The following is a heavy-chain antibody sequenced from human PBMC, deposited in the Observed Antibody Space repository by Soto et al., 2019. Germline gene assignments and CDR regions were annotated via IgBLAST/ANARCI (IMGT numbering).Heavy chain of an antibody. V-gene: IGHV1-24*01. CDR1: GYTLTELS. CDR3: AREFELGDGYNYMPGY. Sequence: ASVKVSCKVSGYTLTELSMHWVRQAPGKGLEWMGGFDPEDGETIYAQKFQGRVTMTEDTSTDTAYMELSSLRSEDTAVYYCAREFELGDGYNYMPGYWGQGTLVTVSS. D-gene: IGHD5-12*01. J-gene: IGHJ4*02. CDR2: FDPEDGET.